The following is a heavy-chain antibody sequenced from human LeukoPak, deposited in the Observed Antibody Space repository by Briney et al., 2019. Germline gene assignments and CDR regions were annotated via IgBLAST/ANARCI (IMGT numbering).Heavy chain of an antibody. V-gene: IGHV3-74*01. J-gene: IGHJ5*02. CDR1: GFTFSTYW. D-gene: IGHD3-10*01. CDR2: INTDGSGT. CDR3: AKDPNYYGSGSPPRWFDP. Sequence: GGSLRLSCAASGFTFSTYWMHWVRQAPGKGLVWVSHINTDGSGTSYADSVKGRFTISRDNAKNTLYLQMNSLRAEDTAVYYCAKDPNYYGSGSPPRWFDPWGQGTLVTVST.